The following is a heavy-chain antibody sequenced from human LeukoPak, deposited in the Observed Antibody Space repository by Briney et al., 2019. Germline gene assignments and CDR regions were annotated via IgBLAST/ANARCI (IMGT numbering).Heavy chain of an antibody. CDR3: AKDQYNYGYLDY. CDR1: GFAFSSYG. D-gene: IGHD5-18*01. V-gene: IGHV3-30*02. CDR2: IRYDGSNK. Sequence: GGSLRLSCAASGFAFSSYGMHWVRQAPGKGLEWVAFIRYDGSNKYYADSVKGRFTISRDNSKNTLYLQMNSLRAEDTAVYYCAKDQYNYGYLDYWGQGTLVTVSS. J-gene: IGHJ4*02.